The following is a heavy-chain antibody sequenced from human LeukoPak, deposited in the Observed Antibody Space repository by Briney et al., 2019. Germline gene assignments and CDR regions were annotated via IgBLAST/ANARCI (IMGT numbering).Heavy chain of an antibody. J-gene: IGHJ4*02. V-gene: IGHV1-46*01. Sequence: GASVKVSCKASGYTFTRYYIHWVRQAPGQGLEWMGIINPSGGGTTYAQKFQGRFTMTSDTSTSTVYMELSSLRSADTALYYCARETDIAVAANYFDYWGQGTLVTVSS. D-gene: IGHD6-19*01. CDR1: GYTFTRYY. CDR3: ARETDIAVAANYFDY. CDR2: INPSGGGT.